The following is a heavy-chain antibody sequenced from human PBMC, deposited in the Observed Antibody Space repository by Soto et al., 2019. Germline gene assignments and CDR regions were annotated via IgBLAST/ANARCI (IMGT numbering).Heavy chain of an antibody. J-gene: IGHJ4*02. Sequence: EVQLVQSGAEVKKPGESLKISCKDSGYSSTNYWIGWVRQMPGKGLEWMGIIHLGDYDIRYSPSFQGQVTISADKSISTAYLQWSSLKASDTAMYYCARQDRQLAPPDYWGQGTLVTVSS. CDR1: GYSSTNYW. CDR3: ARQDRQLAPPDY. V-gene: IGHV5-51*01. CDR2: IHLGDYDI. D-gene: IGHD6-6*01.